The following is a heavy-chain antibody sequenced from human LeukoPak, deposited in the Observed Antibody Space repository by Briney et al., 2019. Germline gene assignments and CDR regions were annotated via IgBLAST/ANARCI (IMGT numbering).Heavy chain of an antibody. J-gene: IGHJ2*01. CDR1: GFTFSSYC. V-gene: IGHV3-74*01. CDR3: QVSDYWYFDL. Sequence: GGSLRLSCAASGFTFSSYCMHWVRQAPGKGLVWVSRINSDGSSTSYADSVKGRFTISRDNAKNTLYLQMNSLRAEDTAVYYCQVSDYWYFDLWGRGTLVTVSS. CDR2: INSDGSST.